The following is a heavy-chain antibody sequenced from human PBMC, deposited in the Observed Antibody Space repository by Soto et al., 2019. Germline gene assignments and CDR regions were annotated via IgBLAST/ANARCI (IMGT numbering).Heavy chain of an antibody. CDR2: ISSNGGST. V-gene: IGHV3-64*01. J-gene: IGHJ6*04. Sequence: GGSLRLSCAASGFTFSSYAMHWVRQAPGKGLEYVSAISSNGGSTYYANSVKGRFTISRDNSKNTLYLQMGSLRAEDMAVYYCAMSGYDMPLDVWGKGTTVTVSS. CDR1: GFTFSSYA. CDR3: AMSGYDMPLDV. D-gene: IGHD5-12*01.